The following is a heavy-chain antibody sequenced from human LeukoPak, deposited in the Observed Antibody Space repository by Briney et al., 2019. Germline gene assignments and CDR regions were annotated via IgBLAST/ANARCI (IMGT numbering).Heavy chain of an antibody. Sequence: SETLSLTCTVSGGSISSSSYYWGWIRQPPGKGLEWIGYIYYSGSTNYNPSLKSRVTISVDTSKNQFSLKLSSVTAADTAVYYCARDSPYSSTLGYFDLWGRGTLVTVSS. V-gene: IGHV4-61*01. CDR1: GGSISSSSYY. CDR3: ARDSPYSSTLGYFDL. J-gene: IGHJ2*01. CDR2: IYYSGST. D-gene: IGHD6-13*01.